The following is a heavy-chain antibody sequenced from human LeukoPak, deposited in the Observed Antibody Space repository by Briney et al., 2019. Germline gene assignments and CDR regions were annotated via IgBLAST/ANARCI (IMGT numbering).Heavy chain of an antibody. D-gene: IGHD2-2*01. Sequence: GGSLRLSCAASGFTFSSYSMNWVRQAPGKGLEWVSYISSSSSTIYYADSVKGRFTISRDNAKNSLYLQMNSLRAEDTAVYYCARGVVVPAANLYYYYYMDVWGKGTTVTVSS. CDR3: ARGVVVPAANLYYYYYMDV. V-gene: IGHV3-48*01. CDR2: ISSSSSTI. J-gene: IGHJ6*03. CDR1: GFTFSSYS.